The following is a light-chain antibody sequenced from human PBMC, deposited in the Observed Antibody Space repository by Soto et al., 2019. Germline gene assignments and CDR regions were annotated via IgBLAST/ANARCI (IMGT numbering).Light chain of an antibody. Sequence: DIQMTQSPSTLSASVGDRVTITCRASQSISSWLALYQQKPGKAPKLLLYDASSLESGVPSSFGGSGSGTEFTLTISSLQPDEFATYYCQQYNSYSWTFGQGTKVQIQ. V-gene: IGKV1-5*01. CDR1: QSISSW. CDR2: DAS. CDR3: QQYNSYSWT. J-gene: IGKJ1*01.